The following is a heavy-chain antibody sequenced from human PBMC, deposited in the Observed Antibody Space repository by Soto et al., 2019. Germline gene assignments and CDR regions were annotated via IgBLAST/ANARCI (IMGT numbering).Heavy chain of an antibody. CDR1: GGTFSSYA. D-gene: IGHD6-6*01. CDR3: ATSGYSSSSGLFDY. V-gene: IGHV1-69*06. Sequence: GASVKVSCKASGGTFSSYAISWVRQAPGQGLEWMGGIIPIFGTANYAQKFQGRVTITADKSTSTAYMELSSLRSEDTAVYYCATSGYSSSSGLFDYWGQGTLVTVS. CDR2: IIPIFGTA. J-gene: IGHJ4*02.